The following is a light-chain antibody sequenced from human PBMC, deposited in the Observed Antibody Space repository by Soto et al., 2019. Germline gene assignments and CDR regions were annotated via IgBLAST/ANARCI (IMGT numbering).Light chain of an antibody. CDR2: GAS. J-gene: IGKJ5*01. CDR3: QQYGSSPQT. V-gene: IGKV3-20*01. CDR1: QSVSSSY. Sequence: EIVLTQSPGTLSLSPGERATLSCRASQSVSSSYLAWYQQKPGQAPRLLIYGASSRATGIPDRFRGSGSGRYLTLTISRLEPEDFAVYYCQQYGSSPQTFGQGTRLEIK.